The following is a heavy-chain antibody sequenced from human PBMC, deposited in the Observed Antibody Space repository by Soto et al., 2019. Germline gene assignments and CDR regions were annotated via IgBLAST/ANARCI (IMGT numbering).Heavy chain of an antibody. V-gene: IGHV5-51*01. CDR1: GYSFTSYW. CDR3: ARRSNDPSYYYGMDV. CDR2: IYPGDSDT. Sequence: GESLKISCKGSGYSFTSYWIGWMRQMPGKGLEWMGIIYPGDSDTRYSPSFQGQVTISADKSISTAYLQWSSLKASDTAMYYCARRSNDPSYYYGMDVWGQGTTVTVSS. D-gene: IGHD1-1*01. J-gene: IGHJ6*02.